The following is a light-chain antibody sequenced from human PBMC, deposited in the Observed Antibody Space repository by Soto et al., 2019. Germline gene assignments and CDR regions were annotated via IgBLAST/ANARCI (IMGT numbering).Light chain of an antibody. CDR3: SSYAGSILGV. CDR1: SSDVGGYKY. V-gene: IGLV2-8*01. CDR2: EVS. J-gene: IGLJ3*02. Sequence: QSALTQPPSASGSPGQSVTISCTGTSSDVGGYKYVSWYQQHPGKAPKLMIYEVSKWPSGVPARFSGSKSGNTASLTVSGLQAEDEADYYCSSYAGSILGVFGGGTKLAVL.